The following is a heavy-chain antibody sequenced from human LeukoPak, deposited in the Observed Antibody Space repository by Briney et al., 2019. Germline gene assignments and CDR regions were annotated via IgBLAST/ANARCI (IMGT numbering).Heavy chain of an antibody. J-gene: IGHJ4*02. CDR3: ARVLKGRAPFDY. CDR2: IYHSGST. V-gene: IGHV4-38-2*02. Sequence: SSETLSLTCTVFGYSINSGYYWGWIRQPPGKGLEWIGSIYHSGSTYYNPSLKSRVTISVDTSKNQFSLKLSSVTAADTAVYYCARVLKGRAPFDYWGQGTLVTVSS. CDR1: GYSINSGYY.